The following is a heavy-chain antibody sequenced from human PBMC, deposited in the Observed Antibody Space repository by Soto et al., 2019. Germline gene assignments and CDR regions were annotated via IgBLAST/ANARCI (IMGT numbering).Heavy chain of an antibody. D-gene: IGHD1-26*01. V-gene: IGHV4-31*03. Sequence: QVQLQQSGPGLVKASQTLSLTCTISGGSISSADYYWSWIRQHPGKGLEWIGYITYIGSTYYIPSLRSRVTISVDTSKTRFSLKLSSVTAADTAVYYCAREFTGTYPYSYGMDVWGQGTTVTVSS. J-gene: IGHJ6*02. CDR1: GGSISSADYY. CDR2: ITYIGST. CDR3: AREFTGTYPYSYGMDV.